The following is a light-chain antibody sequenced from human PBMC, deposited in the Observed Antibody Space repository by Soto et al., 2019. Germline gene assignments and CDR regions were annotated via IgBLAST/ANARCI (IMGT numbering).Light chain of an antibody. V-gene: IGKV1-39*01. CDR3: QQSYYIPWT. CDR2: DAS. CDR1: QSINTF. Sequence: DIQMTQSPASLSASVGDTVTITCRGSQSINTFLCWYRHKPGKAPELLIYDASTLQIGVPSRFSGSGYGTEFTLTISSLQSEDFATYYCQQSYYIPWTFGQGTKVEVK. J-gene: IGKJ1*01.